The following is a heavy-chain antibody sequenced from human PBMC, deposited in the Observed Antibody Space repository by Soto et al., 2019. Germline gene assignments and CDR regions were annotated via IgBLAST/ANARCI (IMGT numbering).Heavy chain of an antibody. V-gene: IGHV1-69*13. CDR1: GGTFSSYA. CDR3: ARALGYCISTSCRDNYYYGMDV. D-gene: IGHD2-2*01. J-gene: IGHJ6*02. CDR2: IIPIFGTA. Sequence: SVKVSCKASGGTFSSYAISWVRQAPGQGLEWMGGIIPIFGTANYAQKFQGRVTITADESTSTAYMELSSLRSEDTAVYYCARALGYCISTSCRDNYYYGMDVWGQGTTVTVSS.